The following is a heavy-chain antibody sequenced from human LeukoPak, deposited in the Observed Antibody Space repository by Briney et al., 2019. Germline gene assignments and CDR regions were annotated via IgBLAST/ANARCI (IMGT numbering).Heavy chain of an antibody. V-gene: IGHV1-2*02. CDR1: GYTFTGYY. J-gene: IGHJ3*02. CDR3: ARVIGIVGATGAFDI. Sequence: ASVKVSCKAFGYTFTGYYMHWVRQAPGQGLEWMGWINPNSGGTNYAQKFQGRVTMTRDTSISTAYMELSRLRSDDTAVYYCARVIGIVGATGAFDIWGQGTMVTVSS. D-gene: IGHD1-26*01. CDR2: INPNSGGT.